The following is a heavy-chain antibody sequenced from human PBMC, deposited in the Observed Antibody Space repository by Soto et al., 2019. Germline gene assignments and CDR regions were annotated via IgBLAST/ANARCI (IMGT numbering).Heavy chain of an antibody. J-gene: IGHJ4*02. CDR3: ARTWSGYHFDY. D-gene: IGHD3-3*01. V-gene: IGHV3-30-3*01. CDR1: GFTFSSYA. Sequence: PGGSLRLSCAASGFTFSSYAMHWVRQAPGKGLEWVAVISYDGSNKYYADSVKGRFTISRDNSKNTLYLQMNSLRAEDTAVYYCARTWSGYHFDYWGQGTLVTLSS. CDR2: ISYDGSNK.